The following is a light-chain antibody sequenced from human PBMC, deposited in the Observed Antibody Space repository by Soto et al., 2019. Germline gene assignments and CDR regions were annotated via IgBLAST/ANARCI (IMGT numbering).Light chain of an antibody. Sequence: EIVLTRSPGTLSLSPGERATLSCRASQSVSSSYLAWYQQRPGQAPRLLIYGASSRATGIPDSFSGSGSGTDFTLTISRLEPEDFAVYYCQQYGSSPYTFGQGTKLEIK. CDR2: GAS. CDR1: QSVSSSY. V-gene: IGKV3-20*01. J-gene: IGKJ2*01. CDR3: QQYGSSPYT.